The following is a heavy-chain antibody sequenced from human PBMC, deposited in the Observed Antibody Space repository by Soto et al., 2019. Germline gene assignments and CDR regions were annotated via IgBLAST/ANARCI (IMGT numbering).Heavy chain of an antibody. J-gene: IGHJ4*02. CDR3: ATPAEGFDSSGYYPPDY. Sequence: QVQLVQSGAEVKKPGSSVKVSCKASGGTFSSYAISWVRQAPGQGLEWMGGIIPIFGTANYAQKFQGRVTITGDESTSTAYMELGSLRSEDTAVYYCATPAEGFDSSGYYPPDYWGQGTLVTVSS. D-gene: IGHD3-22*01. CDR1: GGTFSSYA. V-gene: IGHV1-69*01. CDR2: IIPIFGTA.